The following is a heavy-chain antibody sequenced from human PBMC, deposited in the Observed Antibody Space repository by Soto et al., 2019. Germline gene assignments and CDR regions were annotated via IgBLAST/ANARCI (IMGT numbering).Heavy chain of an antibody. Sequence: LQESGPGLVKPSQTLSLTCFVSGCSITAGGYYWSWIRHHPGKGLEWIGSFYSSGSIIYNPSLRSRVSISGDTSSNQFSMSLTSVTAADTARYYCARMYSSGSGWFHPWGQGTLVTVSS. CDR2: FYSSGSI. CDR1: GCSITAGGYY. CDR3: ARMYSSGSGWFHP. V-gene: IGHV4-31*03. J-gene: IGHJ5*02. D-gene: IGHD6-19*01.